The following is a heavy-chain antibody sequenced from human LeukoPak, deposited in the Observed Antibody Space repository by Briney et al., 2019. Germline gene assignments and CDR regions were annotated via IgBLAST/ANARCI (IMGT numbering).Heavy chain of an antibody. V-gene: IGHV3-7*01. Sequence: GGSLRLSCAASGFTFSSYSMNWVRQAPGKGLEWVANIKQDGSEKYYMDSVKGRFTISRDNAKNSLCLHMNSLRAEDTARYYCARDRVWTVLYWGQGTLVTVSS. J-gene: IGHJ4*02. CDR2: IKQDGSEK. CDR1: GFTFSSYS. CDR3: ARDRVWTVLY. D-gene: IGHD6-13*01.